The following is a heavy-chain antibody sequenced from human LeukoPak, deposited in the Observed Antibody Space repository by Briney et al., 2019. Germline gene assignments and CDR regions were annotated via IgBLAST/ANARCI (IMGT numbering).Heavy chain of an antibody. CDR1: GYTFTSYG. J-gene: IGHJ6*03. CDR3: ARRVRVGSYYYYYYYMDV. Sequence: ASVKVSCKASGYTFTSYGISWVRQAPGQGLEWMGWISAYNGNTNYAQKLQGRVTMTTDTSTSTAYMELRSLRSDDTAVYYCARRVRVGSYYYYYYYMDVWGKGTTVTISS. CDR2: ISAYNGNT. D-gene: IGHD1-26*01. V-gene: IGHV1-18*01.